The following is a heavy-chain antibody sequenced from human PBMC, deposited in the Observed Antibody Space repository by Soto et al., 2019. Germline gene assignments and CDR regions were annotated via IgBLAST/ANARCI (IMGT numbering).Heavy chain of an antibody. CDR1: GGSISSSSYY. J-gene: IGHJ6*02. Sequence: SETLCLTCTVSGGSISSSSYYWGWIRQPPGKGLEWIGSIYYSGSTNYNPSLKSRVTISVDTSKNQFSLKLSSVTAADTAVYYCARHKDYYYYGMDVWGQGTTVTVSS. CDR3: ARHKDYYYYGMDV. V-gene: IGHV4-39*01. CDR2: IYYSGST.